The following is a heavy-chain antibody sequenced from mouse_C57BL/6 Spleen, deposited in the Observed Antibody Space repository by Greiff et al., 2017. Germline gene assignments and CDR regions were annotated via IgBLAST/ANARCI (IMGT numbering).Heavy chain of an antibody. V-gene: IGHV5S21*01. CDR3: TRREDYPAWFAY. CDR1: GFTFSSYA. Sequence: EVKLVESGEGLVKPGGSLKLSCAASGFTFSSYAMSWVRQTREKRLEWVAYISSGGDYIYYADTVKGRFTISRDNARNTLYLQMSSLKSEDTAMYYCTRREDYPAWFAYWGQGTLVTVSA. CDR2: ISSGGDYI. D-gene: IGHD5-5*01. J-gene: IGHJ3*01.